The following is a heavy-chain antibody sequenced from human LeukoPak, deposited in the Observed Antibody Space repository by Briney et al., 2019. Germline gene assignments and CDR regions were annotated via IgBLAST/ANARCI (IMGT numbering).Heavy chain of an antibody. Sequence: GGSLRLSCAASGFTFSSYGMHWVRQAPGKGLEWVAFIRYDGSNKYYTDSVKGRFTISRDNSKNTLYLQMNSLRAEDTAVYYCAKQGYSSSWSPYFQHWGQGTLVTVSS. CDR1: GFTFSSYG. CDR2: IRYDGSNK. CDR3: AKQGYSSSWSPYFQH. D-gene: IGHD6-13*01. J-gene: IGHJ1*01. V-gene: IGHV3-30*02.